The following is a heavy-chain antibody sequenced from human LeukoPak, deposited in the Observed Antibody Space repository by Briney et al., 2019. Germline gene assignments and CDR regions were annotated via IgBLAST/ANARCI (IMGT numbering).Heavy chain of an antibody. D-gene: IGHD3-10*02. CDR3: AELGITMIGGV. CDR2: IYSGGNT. J-gene: IGHJ6*04. Sequence: HPGGSLRLSCTVSGFTVSSNSMSWVRQAPGKGLEWVSFIYSGGNTHYSDSVKGRFTISRDNAKNSLYLQLNSLRAEDTAVYYCAELGITMIGGVWGKGTTVTISS. V-gene: IGHV3-66*01. CDR1: GFTVSSNS.